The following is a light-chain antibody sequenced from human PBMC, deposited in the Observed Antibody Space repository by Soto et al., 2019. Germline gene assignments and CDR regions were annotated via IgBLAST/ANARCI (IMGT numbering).Light chain of an antibody. CDR2: GAS. CDR3: QLYGGSFT. CDR1: QSIIINY. Sequence: ELVLTQSPGTLSLSPGGSATLSCRASQSIIINYIAWHQQKPGQAPRLLIDGASSRAAGIPDRFSGSGSGTDFPLTISRLEPEDFAVYYCQLYGGSFTFGPGTKVDIK. J-gene: IGKJ3*01. V-gene: IGKV3-20*01.